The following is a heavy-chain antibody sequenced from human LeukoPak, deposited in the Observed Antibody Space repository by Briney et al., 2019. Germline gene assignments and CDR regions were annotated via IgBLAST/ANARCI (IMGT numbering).Heavy chain of an antibody. Sequence: ASVKVSCKASGYTFTSYDVNWFRQATGQGLEWMGWMNPNSGNAGYAQKFQGRVSLTRDTSISTAYLELISLRSEGTAVYYCAKNIALTGEFDSWGQGTLVTVSS. D-gene: IGHD7-27*01. CDR3: AKNIALTGEFDS. J-gene: IGHJ4*02. CDR1: GYTFTSYD. V-gene: IGHV1-8*01. CDR2: MNPNSGNA.